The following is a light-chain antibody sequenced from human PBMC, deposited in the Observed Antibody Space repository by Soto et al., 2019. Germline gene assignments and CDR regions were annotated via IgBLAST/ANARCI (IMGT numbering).Light chain of an antibody. CDR2: RAS. Sequence: EIVLTQSPDTLSLSPGEGATLSCRASQSVSSAPLAWYQQKPGQAPRLLIYRASTRATGIPDRLTGRESGTDFTLTISRLEPEDFAVYYCQQYESSPLTLGGGNKVLIK. CDR3: QQYESSPLT. V-gene: IGKV3-20*01. CDR1: QSVSSAP. J-gene: IGKJ4*01.